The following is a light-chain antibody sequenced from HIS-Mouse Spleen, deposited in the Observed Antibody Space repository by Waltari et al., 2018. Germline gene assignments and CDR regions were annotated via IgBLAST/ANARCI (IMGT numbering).Light chain of an antibody. CDR3: YSTDSSGNHRV. Sequence: SYELTQPHSVSVSPGQTARITCSGDALPNKSAYWYQQKSGQAPVLVIYEDSKRPSGIPERFSGSSSGTMATLTISGAQVEDEADYYCYSTDSSGNHRVFGGGTKLTVL. CDR1: ALPNKS. V-gene: IGLV3-10*01. CDR2: EDS. J-gene: IGLJ2*01.